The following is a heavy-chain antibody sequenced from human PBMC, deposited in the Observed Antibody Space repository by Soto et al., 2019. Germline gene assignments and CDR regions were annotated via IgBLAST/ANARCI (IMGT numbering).Heavy chain of an antibody. V-gene: IGHV3-23*01. J-gene: IGHJ6*02. Sequence: QPGGSLRLSCAASGFTFDNYAMRWVRQAPGKGPEWVSSINESGDKTYYVDSVKGRFTISRDNSKSTLFLQMNSLRGEDSATYFCVRKLLYSIKEGFFGMDVWGHGTTVTVSS. D-gene: IGHD1-26*01. CDR2: INESGDKT. CDR1: GFTFDNYA. CDR3: VRKLLYSIKEGFFGMDV.